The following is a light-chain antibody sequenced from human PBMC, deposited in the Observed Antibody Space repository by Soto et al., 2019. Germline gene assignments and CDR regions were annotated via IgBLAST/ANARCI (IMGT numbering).Light chain of an antibody. Sequence: DIQMTQSPPSLSASVGDRVTIICRASQDIRKDLGWYQQKPGDAPRRLIYAAASLQSGVPSRFSGSGSGTEFTLTISSRQPEDFATYYWLQHSSYPLTFGALTQVEI. J-gene: IGKJ4*01. CDR2: AAA. V-gene: IGKV1-17*01. CDR1: QDIRKD. CDR3: LQHSSYPLT.